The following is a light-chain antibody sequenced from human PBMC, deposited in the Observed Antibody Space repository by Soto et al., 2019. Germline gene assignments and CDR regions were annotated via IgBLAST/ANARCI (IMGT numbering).Light chain of an antibody. Sequence: VMTQSPATLSVSPGERATLSCRASQSVSSNLAWYQQKPGQAPRLLIYDASNRATGIPARFSGSGSGTDFTLTISSLEPEDFAVYYCQQRSTWPQIAFGQGTRLEIK. CDR2: DAS. J-gene: IGKJ5*01. CDR3: QQRSTWPQIA. CDR1: QSVSSN. V-gene: IGKV3-11*01.